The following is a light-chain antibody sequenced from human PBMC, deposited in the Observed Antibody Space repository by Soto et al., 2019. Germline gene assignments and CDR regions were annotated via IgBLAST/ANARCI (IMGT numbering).Light chain of an antibody. V-gene: IGKV1-33*01. Sequence: DIQMTQSPSSLSASVGDRVTITCQASQGITNYLNWYQQKPGKAPKLLIYGASNLETGVPSRFSGSGYGKDFTFTISSLQAEDIATYFCQQYDSVFTFGQGTRLEI. CDR1: QGITNY. CDR3: QQYDSVFT. J-gene: IGKJ5*01. CDR2: GAS.